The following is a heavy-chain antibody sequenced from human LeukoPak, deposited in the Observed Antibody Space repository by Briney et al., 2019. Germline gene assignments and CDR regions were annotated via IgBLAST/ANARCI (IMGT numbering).Heavy chain of an antibody. Sequence: SETLSLTCTVSGGSISSSSYYWGWIRQPPGKGLEWIGYIYYSGSTYYNSSLKSRVTISVDTSKNQFSLRLSSVTAADTAVYYCARWGRTWFDPWGQGTPVTVSS. J-gene: IGHJ5*02. D-gene: IGHD1-14*01. CDR3: ARWGRTWFDP. CDR2: IYYSGST. V-gene: IGHV4-61*05. CDR1: GGSISSSSYY.